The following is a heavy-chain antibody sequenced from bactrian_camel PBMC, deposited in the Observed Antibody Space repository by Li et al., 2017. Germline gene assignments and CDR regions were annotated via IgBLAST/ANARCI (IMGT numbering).Heavy chain of an antibody. CDR2: ISTNGTST. J-gene: IGHJ4*01. D-gene: IGHD1*01. Sequence: HVQLVESGGGSVQAGETLKLSCAVSGLDIDASDMSWYRQRPGHECEMVSSISTNGTSTYVNSVKGRFTISRDNVKNTVYLQMATMKPDDTAVYYCARDLRNGESALWGQGTQVTVS. V-gene: IGHV3S61*01. CDR1: GLDIDASD. CDR3: ARDLRNGESAL.